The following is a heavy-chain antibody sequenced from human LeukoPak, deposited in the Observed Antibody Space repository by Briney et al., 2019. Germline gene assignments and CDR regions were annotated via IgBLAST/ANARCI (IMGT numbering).Heavy chain of an antibody. Sequence: SETLSLTCTVSGGSISSYYWSWIRQPPGKGLEWIGYIYYSGSTNYNPSLKSRVTISVDTSKNQFSLKLSSVTAADTAVYYCARDGPSGFSIWGQGTTVTVSS. D-gene: IGHD3-10*01. CDR3: ARDGPSGFSI. CDR1: GGSISSYY. J-gene: IGHJ6*02. V-gene: IGHV4-59*01. CDR2: IYYSGST.